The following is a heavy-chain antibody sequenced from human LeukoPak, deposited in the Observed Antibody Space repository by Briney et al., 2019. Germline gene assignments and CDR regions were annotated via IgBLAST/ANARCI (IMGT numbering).Heavy chain of an antibody. CDR3: ASDSRRSGSRSDY. V-gene: IGHV3-21*01. D-gene: IGHD3-10*01. Sequence: GGSLRLSCAASGFTFSSYSMNWVRQAPGKGLEWVSSISSSSSYIYYVDSVKGRFTISRDNAKNSLYLQMNSLRAEDTAVYYCASDSRRSGSRSDYWGQGTLVTVSS. CDR1: GFTFSSYS. CDR2: ISSSSSYI. J-gene: IGHJ4*02.